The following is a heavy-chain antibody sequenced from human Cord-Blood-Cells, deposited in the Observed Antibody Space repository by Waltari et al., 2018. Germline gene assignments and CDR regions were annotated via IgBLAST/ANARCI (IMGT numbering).Heavy chain of an antibody. Sequence: QVQLVESGGGVVQPGRSLRLSCAASGFTFSSYAMHWVRQAPGKGLEWVAVISYDGSNKYYADSVKGRFTISRDNSKNTRYLQMNSLRAEDTAVYYCARDNPARTTIDYWGQGTLVTVSS. CDR1: GFTFSSYA. CDR3: ARDNPARTTIDY. D-gene: IGHD4-4*01. J-gene: IGHJ4*02. CDR2: ISYDGSNK. V-gene: IGHV3-30-3*01.